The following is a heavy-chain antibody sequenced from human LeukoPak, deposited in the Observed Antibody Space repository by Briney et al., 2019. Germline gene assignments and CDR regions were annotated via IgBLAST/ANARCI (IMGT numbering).Heavy chain of an antibody. Sequence: GESLKISCKGSGYSFATYWIGWVRQMPGKGLEWMGIIYPSDSDPRYSPSFQGQVTISVDKSINTAYLQWSSLKASDTAIYYCARQATASRFDPWGQGTLITVSS. CDR3: ARQATASRFDP. D-gene: IGHD2-21*02. V-gene: IGHV5-51*01. CDR1: GYSFATYW. CDR2: IYPSDSDP. J-gene: IGHJ5*02.